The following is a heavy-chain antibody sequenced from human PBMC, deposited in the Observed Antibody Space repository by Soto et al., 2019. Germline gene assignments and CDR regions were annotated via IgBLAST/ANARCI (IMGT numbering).Heavy chain of an antibody. D-gene: IGHD1-26*01. Sequence: QVQMVQSGAEVKKPGASVKVSCKASGYTFNGYYMHWVRQAPGQGLEWMGWINPNSGGSNYAQKFQGWVTMTSDTSSSTAYMELSRLRSDDTAVYYCARWEVDPRNLFDPSGQGTLVTVSS. CDR2: INPNSGGS. J-gene: IGHJ5*02. CDR3: ARWEVDPRNLFDP. CDR1: GYTFNGYY. V-gene: IGHV1-2*04.